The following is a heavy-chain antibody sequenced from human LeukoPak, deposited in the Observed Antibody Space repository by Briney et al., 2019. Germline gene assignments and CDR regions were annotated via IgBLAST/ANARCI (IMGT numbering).Heavy chain of an antibody. D-gene: IGHD5-12*01. CDR1: GFTFSSYG. V-gene: IGHV3-30*18. CDR3: AKGGGYSGYGLDY. J-gene: IGHJ4*02. CDR2: ISYDGSNK. Sequence: PGGSLRLSCAASGFTFSSYGMHWVRQAPGKGLEWVAVISYDGSNKYYADSVKGRFTISRDNSKNTLYLQMNSLRAEDTAVYYCAKGGGYSGYGLDYWGQGTLVTVSS.